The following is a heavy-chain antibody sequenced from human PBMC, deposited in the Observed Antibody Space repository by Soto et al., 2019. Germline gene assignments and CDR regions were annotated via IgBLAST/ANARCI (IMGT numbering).Heavy chain of an antibody. CDR1: GFTFSSYA. CDR2: ISSSGDTS. CDR3: AKVRSAVVGAATNY. D-gene: IGHD2-15*01. J-gene: IGHJ4*02. Sequence: GGSLRLSCITSGFTFSSYAMSWVRQSPGKGLEWVSSISSSGDTSYNADSVKGRFSISRDNVKNTVYLHMDSLRAEDTAVYFCAKVRSAVVGAATNYWGQGTLATVSS. V-gene: IGHV3-23*01.